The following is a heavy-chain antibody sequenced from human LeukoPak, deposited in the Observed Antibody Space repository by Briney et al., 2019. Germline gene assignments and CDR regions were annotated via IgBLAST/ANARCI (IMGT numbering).Heavy chain of an antibody. CDR1: GGTFSSYA. Sequence: GASVKVSCKASGGTFSSYAISWVRQAPGQGLELMGWINPNSGGTNYAQKFQGRVTMTRDTSISTAYMELRRLRSDDTAVYYCAREAGGLPFDYWGQGTLVTVSS. D-gene: IGHD3-16*01. CDR3: AREAGGLPFDY. J-gene: IGHJ4*02. V-gene: IGHV1-2*02. CDR2: INPNSGGT.